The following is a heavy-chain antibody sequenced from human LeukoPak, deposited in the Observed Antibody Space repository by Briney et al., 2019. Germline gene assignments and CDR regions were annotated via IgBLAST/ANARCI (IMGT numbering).Heavy chain of an antibody. CDR1: GFTFSNYV. V-gene: IGHV3-23*01. J-gene: IGHJ4*02. D-gene: IGHD2-8*01. CDR3: AKGVNIVLMVYADY. Sequence: GGSLRLSCAASGFTFSNYVMSWVRQAPGKGLEWVSAISGGGGSTYYADSVKGRFTISRDNSKNTLYLQMNSLRAEDTAVYYCAKGVNIVLMVYADYWGQGTLVTVSS. CDR2: ISGGGGST.